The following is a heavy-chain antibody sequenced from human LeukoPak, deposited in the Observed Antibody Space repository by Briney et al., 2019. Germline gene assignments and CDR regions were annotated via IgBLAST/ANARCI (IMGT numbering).Heavy chain of an antibody. CDR3: ATPFQYDSSGMWLRPLGY. CDR1: GYTFTSYY. CDR2: INPSGGST. V-gene: IGHV1-46*03. D-gene: IGHD3-22*01. Sequence: ASVKVSCKASGYTFTSYYIHWVRQAPGQGLQWMGLINPSGGSTSYAQKFQGRVTMTRDTSTSTVYMELSSLRSEDTAVYYCATPFQYDSSGMWLRPLGYWGQGTLVTVSS. J-gene: IGHJ4*02.